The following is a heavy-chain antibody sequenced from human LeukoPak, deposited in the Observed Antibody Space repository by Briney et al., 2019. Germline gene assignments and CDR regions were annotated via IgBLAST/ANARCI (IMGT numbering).Heavy chain of an antibody. Sequence: GGSLRLSCAASGFTFSSYGMHWVRQAPGKGLEWVAVIWYDGSNKYYADSVKGRFTISRDNSKNTLYLQMNSLRAEDTAVYYCAKDPNYGSGSYYGYWGQGTLATVSS. CDR2: IWYDGSNK. D-gene: IGHD3-10*01. CDR1: GFTFSSYG. J-gene: IGHJ4*02. CDR3: AKDPNYGSGSYYGY. V-gene: IGHV3-33*06.